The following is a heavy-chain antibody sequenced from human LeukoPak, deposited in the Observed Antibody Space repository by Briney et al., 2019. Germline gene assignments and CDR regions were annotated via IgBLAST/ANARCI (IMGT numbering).Heavy chain of an antibody. Sequence: SETLSLTCTVSGGSVSSYYWSWIRQPPGKGLEWIGYMYYSETINYNPSLKSRVTISVDTSKNQFSLKLSSVTAADTAMYYCARAWATDYFDYWGQGTLVTVSS. CDR3: ARAWATDYFDY. V-gene: IGHV4-59*02. CDR1: GGSVSSYY. CDR2: MYYSETI. J-gene: IGHJ4*02.